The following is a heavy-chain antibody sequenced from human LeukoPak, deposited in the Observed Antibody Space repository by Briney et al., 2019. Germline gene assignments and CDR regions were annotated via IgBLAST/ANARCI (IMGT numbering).Heavy chain of an antibody. CDR3: TRDHCSFANCYEDYYHGMDV. J-gene: IGHJ6*02. V-gene: IGHV1-2*02. D-gene: IGHD2-2*01. CDR1: GYTFTDYY. Sequence: ASVTVSCKASGYTFTDYYMHWVRQAPGQGLEWMGWINPNNGGPTYAQNFQGRVTMTRDTSISTVYMELRRLRSDDSAIYYCTRDHCSFANCYEDYYHGMDVWGQGTTVTVSS. CDR2: INPNNGGP.